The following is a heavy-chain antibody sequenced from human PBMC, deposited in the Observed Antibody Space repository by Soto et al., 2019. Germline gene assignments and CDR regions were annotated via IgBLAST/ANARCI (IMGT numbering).Heavy chain of an antibody. CDR2: ISSSGSTI. D-gene: IGHD3-9*01. CDR3: AYLPYYGMDV. J-gene: IGHJ6*02. V-gene: IGHV3-48*03. Sequence: EVQLVESGGGLVQPGGSLRLSCAASGFTFSSYEMNWVRQAPGKGLEWVSYISSSGSTIYYADSVKGRFTISRDNAKNSLYLQMNSLRAEDTAVYYCAYLPYYGMDVWGQGTTVTVSS. CDR1: GFTFSSYE.